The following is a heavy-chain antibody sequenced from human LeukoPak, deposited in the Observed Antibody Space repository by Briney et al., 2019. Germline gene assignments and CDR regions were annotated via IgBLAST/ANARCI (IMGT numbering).Heavy chain of an antibody. CDR1: GFSFSIYW. D-gene: IGHD4-23*01. V-gene: IGHV3-48*04. CDR2: ISSSGSTI. Sequence: GGSLRLSCAASGFSFSIYWMSWIRQTPGKGLEWVSYISSSGSTIYYADSVKGRFTISRDNAKNSLYLQMNSLRAEDTAVYYCARDYGGSSPFDYWGQGTLVTVSS. J-gene: IGHJ4*02. CDR3: ARDYGGSSPFDY.